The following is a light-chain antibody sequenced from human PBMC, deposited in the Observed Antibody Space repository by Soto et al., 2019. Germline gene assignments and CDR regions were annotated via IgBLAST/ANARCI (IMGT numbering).Light chain of an antibody. J-gene: IGLJ1*01. CDR3: GSWDSSLSAYV. CDR2: EVS. Sequence: QSALAQPPSASGSPGQSVTISCTGTSSDVGGYNYVSWYQQHPGKAPKLMIYEVSQRPSGVPDRFSGSKSGNTASLTVSGLQAEDEADYYCGSWDSSLSAYVFATGTKVTVL. V-gene: IGLV2-8*01. CDR1: SSDVGGYNY.